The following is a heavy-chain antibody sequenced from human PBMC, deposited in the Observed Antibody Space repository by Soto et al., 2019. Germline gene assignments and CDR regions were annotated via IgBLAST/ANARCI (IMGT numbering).Heavy chain of an antibody. Sequence: GGSLRLSCAASGFTFSSYAMSWVRQAPGKGLEWVSAISGSGGSTYYADSVKGRFTISRDNSKNTLYLQMNSLRAEDTAVYYCAKDALWSGYYYYYYMDVWGKGTTVTVSS. J-gene: IGHJ6*03. D-gene: IGHD3-3*01. CDR3: AKDALWSGYYYYYYMDV. CDR2: ISGSGGST. V-gene: IGHV3-23*01. CDR1: GFTFSSYA.